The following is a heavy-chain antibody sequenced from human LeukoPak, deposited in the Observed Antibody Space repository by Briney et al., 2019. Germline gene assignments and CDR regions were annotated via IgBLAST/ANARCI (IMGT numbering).Heavy chain of an antibody. CDR2: IYTSGST. V-gene: IGHV4-4*09. CDR1: GGSISSYY. CDR3: ARGYCSSTSCYGSWFDP. J-gene: IGHJ5*02. D-gene: IGHD2-2*01. Sequence: SETLSLTCAVYGGSISSYYWSWIRQPPGKGLEWIGYIYTSGSTNYNPSLKSRVTISVDTSKNQFSLKLSSVTAADTAVYYCARGYCSSTSCYGSWFDPWGQGTLVTVSS.